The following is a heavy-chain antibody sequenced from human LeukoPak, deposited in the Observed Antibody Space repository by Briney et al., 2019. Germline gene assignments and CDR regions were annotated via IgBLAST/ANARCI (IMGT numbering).Heavy chain of an antibody. CDR2: ISSSGSTI. CDR1: GFTFSDYY. CDR3: AKGQNLYYYYGMDV. Sequence: GGSLRLSCAASGFTFSDYYMSWIRQAPGKGLEWVSYISSSGSTIYYADSVKGRFTISRDNAKNSLYLQMNSLRAEDTAVYYCAKGQNLYYYYGMDVWGQGTTVTVSS. D-gene: IGHD1-14*01. V-gene: IGHV3-11*01. J-gene: IGHJ6*02.